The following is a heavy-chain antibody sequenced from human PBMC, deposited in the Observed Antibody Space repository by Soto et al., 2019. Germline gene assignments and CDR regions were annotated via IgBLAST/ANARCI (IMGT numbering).Heavy chain of an antibody. CDR3: ARHDGSNWFDP. D-gene: IGHD2-15*01. V-gene: IGHV4-39*01. CDR1: GDSISGSGYY. J-gene: IGHJ5*02. Sequence: SETLSLTCTVSGDSISGSGYYWGWIRQPPGKGLEWIGSIYHSGITKYNPSLKSRVTISVDTSKNQFSQRLSSVTAADTAVYYCARHDGSNWFDPRGQGTLVTVSS. CDR2: IYHSGIT.